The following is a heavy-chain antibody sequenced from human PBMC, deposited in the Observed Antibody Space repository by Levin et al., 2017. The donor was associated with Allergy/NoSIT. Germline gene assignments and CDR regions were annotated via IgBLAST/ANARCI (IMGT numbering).Heavy chain of an antibody. CDR1: GYTFTGYY. V-gene: IGHV1-2*02. D-gene: IGHD2-15*01. CDR2: INPNYGGT. J-gene: IGHJ6*02. CDR3: ARELVAISSGNYFYGMDV. Sequence: GGSLRLSCKSSGYTFTGYYLHWVRQAPGQGLEWMGWINPNYGGTNYAQKFQGRVTMTRDTSISTAYMELRRLRSDDTAVYFCARELVAISSGNYFYGMDVWGQGTTVTVSS.